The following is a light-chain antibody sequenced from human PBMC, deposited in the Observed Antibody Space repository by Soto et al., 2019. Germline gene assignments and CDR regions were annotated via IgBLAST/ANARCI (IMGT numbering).Light chain of an antibody. CDR3: SSYISSSTV. CDR1: SSDVGGSNY. CDR2: EVS. J-gene: IGLJ2*01. Sequence: QSVLTQPASVSGSPGQSITISCTGTSSDVGGSNYVSWYQQHPGKAPKLVIYEVSNRPSGVSNRFSGSKSGNTASLTISGLQAEDEADYYCSSYISSSTVFGGGTKLTVL. V-gene: IGLV2-14*01.